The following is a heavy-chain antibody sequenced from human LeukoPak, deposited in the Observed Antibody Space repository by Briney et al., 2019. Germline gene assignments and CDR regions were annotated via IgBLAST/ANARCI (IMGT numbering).Heavy chain of an antibody. Sequence: GASVKVSCKATGYTFNNYYIHWVRQAPGQGLEWMAWISGYNGDTNHAQKFQGRVTMTADTSTTTVYMEVRSLRSDDTAVYYCARDPGFDYWGQGTLVTVSS. CDR1: GYTFNNYY. D-gene: IGHD7-27*01. V-gene: IGHV1-18*04. J-gene: IGHJ4*02. CDR3: ARDPGFDY. CDR2: ISGYNGDT.